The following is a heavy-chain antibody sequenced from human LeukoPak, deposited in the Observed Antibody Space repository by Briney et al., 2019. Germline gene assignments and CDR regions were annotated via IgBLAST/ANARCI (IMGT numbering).Heavy chain of an antibody. CDR2: IRSKAYGGTT. CDR1: GFTFGDYA. Sequence: PGGSLRLSCTASGFTFGDYAMSWLRQAPGKGLEWVGFIRSKAYGGTTEYAASVKGRFTISRDDSKSIAYLQMNGLKTEDTAVYYCTRVAYSSGWYIGYYLDYWGQGTLVTVSS. V-gene: IGHV3-49*03. CDR3: TRVAYSSGWYIGYYLDY. J-gene: IGHJ4*02. D-gene: IGHD6-19*01.